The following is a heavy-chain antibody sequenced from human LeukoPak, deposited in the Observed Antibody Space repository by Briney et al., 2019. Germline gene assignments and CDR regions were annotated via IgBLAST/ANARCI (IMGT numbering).Heavy chain of an antibody. J-gene: IGHJ4*02. D-gene: IGHD2-21*01. CDR1: GLSFSNYA. CDR3: VRDNYSYRLDV. CDR2: IGGTGGNI. V-gene: IGHV3-23*01. Sequence: GGSLRLSCAASGLSFSNYAMYWVREARGQGLEGVSAIGGTGGNIFYRDSVKGRFTISRDNSKNTLYLHMNSLRAEDTAIYFCVRDNYSYRLDVWGQGTLVTVSS.